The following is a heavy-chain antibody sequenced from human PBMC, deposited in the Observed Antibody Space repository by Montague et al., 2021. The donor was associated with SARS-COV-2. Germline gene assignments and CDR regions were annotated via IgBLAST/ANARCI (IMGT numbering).Heavy chain of an antibody. CDR3: ARYSSSWYSPFDY. V-gene: IGHV4-30-4*01. J-gene: IGHJ4*02. Sequence: IYYSGSTYYNPSLKSRVTISVDTSKNQISLNLSSVTAADTAVYYCARYSSSWYSPFDYCGQGTLFTVSS. D-gene: IGHD6-13*01. CDR2: IYYSGST.